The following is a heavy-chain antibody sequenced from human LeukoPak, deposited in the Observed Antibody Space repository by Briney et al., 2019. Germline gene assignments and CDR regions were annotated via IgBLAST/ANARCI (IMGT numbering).Heavy chain of an antibody. CDR2: IYYSGST. V-gene: IGHV4-59*01. D-gene: IGHD3-9*01. CDR1: GGSISSYF. CDR3: ARAGSYDILTGYYGGPLLRPPPNYYYYGMDA. Sequence: KPSETLSLTCTVSGGSISSYFWSWIRQPPGKGLEWIGYIYYSGSTNYNPSLKSRVTISVDTSKNQFSLKLSSVTAADTAVYYCARAGSYDILTGYYGGPLLRPPPNYYYYGMDAWGQGTTVTVSS. J-gene: IGHJ6*02.